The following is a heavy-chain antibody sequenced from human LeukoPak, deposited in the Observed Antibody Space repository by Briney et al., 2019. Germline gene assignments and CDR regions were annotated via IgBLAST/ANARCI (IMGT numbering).Heavy chain of an antibody. V-gene: IGHV4-34*01. CDR2: INHSGST. CDR3: ARKRSSGYHYYYYYMDV. CDR1: GGSFSGYY. D-gene: IGHD3-22*01. Sequence: PSETLSLTCAVYGGSFSGYYWSWIRQPPGKGLEWIGEINHSGSTNYNPSLKSRVTISVDTSKNQFSLKLSSVTAADTAVYYCARKRSSGYHYYYYYMDVWGKGTTVTVSS. J-gene: IGHJ6*03.